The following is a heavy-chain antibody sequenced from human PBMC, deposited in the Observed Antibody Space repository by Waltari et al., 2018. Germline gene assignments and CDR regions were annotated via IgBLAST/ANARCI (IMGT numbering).Heavy chain of an antibody. CDR2: INAGNGNT. CDR1: GYTFTSYA. CDR3: ARGLLEYESPEVAFDI. J-gene: IGHJ3*02. V-gene: IGHV1-3*01. Sequence: QVQLVQSGAEVKKPGASVKVSCKASGYTFTSYAMHWVRQAPGQRLEWMGWINAGNGNTKYSQKFQGRVTITRDTSASTAYMELSSLRSEDTAVYYCARGLLEYESPEVAFDIWGQGTMVTVSS. D-gene: IGHD2-2*01.